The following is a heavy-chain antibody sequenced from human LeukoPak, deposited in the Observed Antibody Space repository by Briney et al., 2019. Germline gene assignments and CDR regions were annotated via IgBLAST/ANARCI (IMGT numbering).Heavy chain of an antibody. CDR2: ISSSSSTI. Sequence: PGGSLRLSCAASGFTFSSYSMNWVRQAPGKGLEWVSYISSSSSTIYYADSVKGRFTISRDNAKNSLYLQMNSLRAEDTAVYYCARSVGRYFDWAHDAFDIWGQGTMVTVSS. CDR1: GFTFSSYS. D-gene: IGHD3-9*01. CDR3: ARSVGRYFDWAHDAFDI. J-gene: IGHJ3*02. V-gene: IGHV3-48*01.